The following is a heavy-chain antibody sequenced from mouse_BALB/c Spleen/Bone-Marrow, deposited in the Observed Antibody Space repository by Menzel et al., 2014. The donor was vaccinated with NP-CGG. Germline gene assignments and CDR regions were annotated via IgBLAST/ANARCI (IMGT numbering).Heavy chain of an antibody. V-gene: IGHV1-80*01. J-gene: IGHJ4*01. CDR2: IYPGDGDT. Sequence: VKLMESGAELVRPGSSVKISCKASGYAFSSYWMNWVKQRPGQGLEWIGQIYPGDGDTNYNGKFKGKATLTADKSSSTAYMLLSSLTSEDSAVYFCARWITTVVAPYVMDYWGQGTSVTVSS. CDR3: ARWITTVVAPYVMDY. D-gene: IGHD1-1*01. CDR1: GYAFSSYW.